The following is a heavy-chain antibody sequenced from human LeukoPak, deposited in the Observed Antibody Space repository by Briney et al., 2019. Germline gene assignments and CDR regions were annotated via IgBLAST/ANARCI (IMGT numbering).Heavy chain of an antibody. Sequence: PQSLSLTCPVSGRSISSYYWGWVRQPPGKGLEWIGSIYHSGSTYYNPSLKSRVTISVDTSKNQFSLKLSSVTAADTAVYYCAREQDYWGQGTLVTVSS. CDR3: AREQDY. V-gene: IGHV4-38-2*02. CDR1: GRSISSYY. J-gene: IGHJ4*02. CDR2: IYHSGST.